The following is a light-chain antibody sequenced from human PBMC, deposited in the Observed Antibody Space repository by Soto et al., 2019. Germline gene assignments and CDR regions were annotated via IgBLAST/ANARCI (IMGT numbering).Light chain of an antibody. V-gene: IGLV2-11*01. CDR2: DDS. CDR3: CSYAGSYIFYV. J-gene: IGLJ1*01. CDR1: SSDVGGYNF. Sequence: QSALTQPRSVSGSPGQSVTISCTGTSSDVGGYNFVSWYQQHPGKAPKFIIYDDSKRPSGVPDRFSGSKSGNTASLTISGLQAEDEADYYCCSYAGSYIFYVFGSGTKLTVL.